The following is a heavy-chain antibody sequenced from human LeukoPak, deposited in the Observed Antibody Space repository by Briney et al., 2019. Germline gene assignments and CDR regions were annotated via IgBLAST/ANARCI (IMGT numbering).Heavy chain of an antibody. D-gene: IGHD2-21*02. CDR1: GFTFSTCA. CDR2: ISGGGRST. CDR3: ARAFVIGDWY. J-gene: IGHJ4*02. Sequence: PGGTLRLSCAASGFTFSTCAMSWVRQAPGKGLEWVSTISGGGRSTDYADSVKGRFTISRDNAKNSLYLQMNSLRAEDTAVYYCARAFVIGDWYWGQGTLVTVSS. V-gene: IGHV3-23*01.